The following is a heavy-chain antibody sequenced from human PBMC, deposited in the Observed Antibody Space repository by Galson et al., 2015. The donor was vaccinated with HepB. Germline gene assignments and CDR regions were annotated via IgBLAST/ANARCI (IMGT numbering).Heavy chain of an antibody. J-gene: IGHJ6*03. Sequence: SVKVSCKASGGTFSSYAISWVRQAPGQGLEWMGGIIPILGIANYAQKFQGRVTITADKSTSTAYMELSSLRSEDTAVYYCASWDIVVVVAATPVSFYMDVWGKGTTVTVSS. CDR1: GGTFSSYA. V-gene: IGHV1-69*10. D-gene: IGHD2-15*01. CDR2: IIPILGIA. CDR3: ASWDIVVVVAATPVSFYMDV.